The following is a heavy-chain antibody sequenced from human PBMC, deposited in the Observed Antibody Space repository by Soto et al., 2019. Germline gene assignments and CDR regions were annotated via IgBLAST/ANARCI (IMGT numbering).Heavy chain of an antibody. J-gene: IGHJ4*02. CDR2: ISGYNGHT. CDR3: TSGWGEY. CDR1: GFTFTSYG. D-gene: IGHD3-10*01. V-gene: IGHV1-18*01. Sequence: QVQLVQSGAEVKMPGASVKVSCKASGFTFTSYGFSWVRQDPGQGLEWLGWISGYNGHTNYAQKFQGSVTLTTDTSTSTAYMEMMSLVYDDTSMYYCTSGWGEYCGQGTLVIVSS.